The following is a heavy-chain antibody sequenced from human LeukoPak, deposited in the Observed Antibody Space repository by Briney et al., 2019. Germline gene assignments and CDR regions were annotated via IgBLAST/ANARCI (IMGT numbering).Heavy chain of an antibody. J-gene: IGHJ4*02. CDR1: GGSFSGYY. D-gene: IGHD1-26*01. CDR3: ARGSVGARLGY. V-gene: IGHV4-34*01. Sequence: PSETLSLTCAVYGGSFSGYYWSWIRQPPGKGLEWIGEISHSGSTHYNPSLKSRVTISVDTSKNQFSLKLTSVTAADTAVHYCARGSVGARLGYWGQGTLVTVSS. CDR2: ISHSGST.